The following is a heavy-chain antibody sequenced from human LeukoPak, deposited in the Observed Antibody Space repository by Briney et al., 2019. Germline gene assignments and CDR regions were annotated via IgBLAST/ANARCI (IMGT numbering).Heavy chain of an antibody. CDR3: ARERSSGYPE. CDR2: IYYSGST. D-gene: IGHD3-22*01. V-gene: IGHV4-59*01. Sequence: KPSETLSLTCTVSGGSISSYYWSWIRQPPGKGLEWIGYIYYSGSTNYNPSLKSRVTISVDTSKNQFSLKLSSVTAADTAVYSCARERSSGYPEWGQGTLVTVSS. J-gene: IGHJ4*02. CDR1: GGSISSYY.